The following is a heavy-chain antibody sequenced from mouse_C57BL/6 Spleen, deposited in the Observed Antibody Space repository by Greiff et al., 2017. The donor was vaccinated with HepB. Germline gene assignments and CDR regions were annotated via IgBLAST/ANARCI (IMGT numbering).Heavy chain of an antibody. Sequence: DVHLVESGEGLVKPGGSLKLSCAASGFTFSSYAMSWVRQTPEKRLEWVAYISSGGDYIYYADTVKGRFTISRDNARNTLYLQMSSLKSEDTAMYYCTSVPNYYAMDYWGQGTSVTVSS. D-gene: IGHD5-1*01. CDR1: GFTFSSYA. CDR2: ISSGGDYI. CDR3: TSVPNYYAMDY. J-gene: IGHJ4*01. V-gene: IGHV5-9-1*02.